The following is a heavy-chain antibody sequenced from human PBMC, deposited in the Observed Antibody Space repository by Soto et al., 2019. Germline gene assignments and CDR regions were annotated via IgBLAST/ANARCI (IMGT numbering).Heavy chain of an antibody. V-gene: IGHV3-33*01. CDR3: AREDGGSSFDY. Sequence: ESGGGVVQPGRSLRLSCAASGFTFSSYGMHWVRQAPGKGLEWVAVIWYDGSNKYYADSVKGRFTISRDNSKNTLYLQMNSLRAEDTAVYYCAREDGGSSFDYWGQGTLVTVSS. CDR1: GFTFSSYG. D-gene: IGHD1-26*01. CDR2: IWYDGSNK. J-gene: IGHJ4*02.